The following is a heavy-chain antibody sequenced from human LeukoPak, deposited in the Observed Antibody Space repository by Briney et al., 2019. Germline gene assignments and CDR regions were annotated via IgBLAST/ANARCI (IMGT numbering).Heavy chain of an antibody. J-gene: IGHJ4*02. D-gene: IGHD2-2*01. CDR3: ASSGSTSFFGAH. CDR2: INHSGST. V-gene: IGHV4-34*01. CDR1: GGSFSGYY. Sequence: SETLSLTCAVYGGSFSGYYWSWIRQPPGKGLEWIGGINHSGSTNYNPSLKSRVTISVDTSKNQFSLKLSSVTAADTAVYYCASSGSTSFFGAHWGQGTLVTVSS.